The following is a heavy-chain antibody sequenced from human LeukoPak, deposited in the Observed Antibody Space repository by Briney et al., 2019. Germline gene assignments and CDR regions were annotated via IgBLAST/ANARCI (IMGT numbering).Heavy chain of an antibody. CDR2: IIPIFGTA. CDR3: ASGPPYYDSSGYYSGYFDY. J-gene: IGHJ4*02. D-gene: IGHD3-22*01. V-gene: IGHV1-69*06. Sequence: ASVTVSCTASGGTFSSYAISWVRQAPGQGLEWMGGIIPIFGTADYAQKFQGRVTITADKSTSTAYMELSSLRSEDTAVYYCASGPPYYDSSGYYSGYFDYWGQGTLVTVSS. CDR1: GGTFSSYA.